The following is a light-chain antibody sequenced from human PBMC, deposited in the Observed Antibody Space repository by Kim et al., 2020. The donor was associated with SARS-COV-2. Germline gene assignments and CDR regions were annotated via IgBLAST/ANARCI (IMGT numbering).Light chain of an antibody. CDR1: QIISSY. CDR2: ATS. CDR3: QQSYSDPYI. J-gene: IGKJ2*01. Sequence: SASVGDRVTITCRSSQIISSYLNWYQLKPGTAPKLLLYATSNLQSGVPSRFSGSASGTEFTLTISSLQPEDFATYYCQQSYSDPYIFGQGTKLEI. V-gene: IGKV1-39*01.